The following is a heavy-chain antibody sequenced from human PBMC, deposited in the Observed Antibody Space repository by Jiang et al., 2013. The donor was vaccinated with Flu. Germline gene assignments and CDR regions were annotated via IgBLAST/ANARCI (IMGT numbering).Heavy chain of an antibody. D-gene: IGHD3-22*01. CDR3: AREPERSYYYDSSGRPPFDY. V-gene: IGHV1-18*01. Sequence: SGAEVKKPGASVKVSCKASGYTFTSYGISWVRQAPGQGLEWMGWISAYNGNTNYAQKLQGRVTMTTDTSTSTAYMELRSLRSDDTAVYYCAREPERSYYYDSSGRPPFDYWGQGTLVTVSS. CDR1: GYTFTSYG. CDR2: ISAYNGNT. J-gene: IGHJ4*02.